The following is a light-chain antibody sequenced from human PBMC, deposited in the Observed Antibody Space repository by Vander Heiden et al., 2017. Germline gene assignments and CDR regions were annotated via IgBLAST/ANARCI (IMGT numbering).Light chain of an antibody. CDR2: EVS. Sequence: QSALTQPASVSGSPGQSITISCTGTSTDVGGYNYVSWYQQHPGKAPKLMIYEVSKRPSGVPNRFSGSKSGNTASLTISGLQAEDEADYYCNSYTSISTYVVFGGGTKLTVL. CDR1: STDVGGYNY. V-gene: IGLV2-14*01. J-gene: IGLJ2*01. CDR3: NSYTSISTYVV.